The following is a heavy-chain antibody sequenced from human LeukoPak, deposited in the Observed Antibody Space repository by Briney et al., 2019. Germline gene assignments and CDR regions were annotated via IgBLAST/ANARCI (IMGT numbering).Heavy chain of an antibody. V-gene: IGHV4-34*01. Sequence: SETLSLTCAVYGGSFSGYYWSWLPQPPGKGLEWLGEIKHSGSTNYNPSLKSRVTISVDTSKNQFSLKLSSVTAADTAVYYCARVRTVGFLEWLLTFDYWGQGTLVTVSS. CDR3: ARVRTVGFLEWLLTFDY. CDR1: GGSFSGYY. CDR2: IKHSGST. D-gene: IGHD3-3*01. J-gene: IGHJ4*02.